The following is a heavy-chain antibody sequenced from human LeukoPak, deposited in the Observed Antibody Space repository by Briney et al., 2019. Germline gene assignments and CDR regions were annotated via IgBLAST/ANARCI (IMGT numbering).Heavy chain of an antibody. V-gene: IGHV1-2*02. J-gene: IGHJ3*02. CDR1: GYTFTGYY. Sequence: ASVNVSCKSSGYTFTGYYMHWVRQAPGQGREGMGWINPNSGGTNYAQKFQGRVTMTRDTSISTASMELSRLRSDDTAVYYCARRYYYDSSGSLGDAFDIWGQGTMVTVSS. CDR2: INPNSGGT. CDR3: ARRYYYDSSGSLGDAFDI. D-gene: IGHD3-22*01.